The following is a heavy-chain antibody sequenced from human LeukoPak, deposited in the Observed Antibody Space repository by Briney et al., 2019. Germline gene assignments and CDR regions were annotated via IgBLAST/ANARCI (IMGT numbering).Heavy chain of an antibody. CDR3: AKGSYCSSTSCYFENYYYYYMDV. D-gene: IGHD2-2*01. V-gene: IGHV3-33*06. CDR2: IWSDGSSE. Sequence: GGSLRLSCAASGFTFSSYGMHWVRQAPGKGLEWVAVIWSDGSSEKYADSVKGRFTISRDNSKNTLYLQMNSLRAEDTALYYCAKGSYCSSTSCYFENYYYYYMDVWGKGTTVTVSS. J-gene: IGHJ6*03. CDR1: GFTFSSYG.